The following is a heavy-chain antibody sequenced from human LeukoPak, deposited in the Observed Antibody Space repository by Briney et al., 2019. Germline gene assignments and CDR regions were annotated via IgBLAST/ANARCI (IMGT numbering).Heavy chain of an antibody. CDR1: GFTFSNYW. CDR3: ARAQSDSSGYYYVGDY. Sequence: GGSLRLSCAASGFTFSNYWMSWVRQAPGQGLEWVARTRKKAKGYTTEYAASVKGRFTISRDDSKNSVDLQMNSLITEDTAVYYCARAQSDSSGYYYVGDYWGQGTLVTVSS. CDR2: TRKKAKGYTT. D-gene: IGHD3-22*01. V-gene: IGHV3-72*01. J-gene: IGHJ4*02.